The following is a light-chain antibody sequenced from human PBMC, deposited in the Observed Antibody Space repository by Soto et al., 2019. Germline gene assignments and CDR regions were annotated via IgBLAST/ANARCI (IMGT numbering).Light chain of an antibody. V-gene: IGKV3-20*01. CDR2: GAS. J-gene: IGKJ1*01. CDR1: QSVSSSY. CDR3: QQYGSPPWT. Sequence: EIVVTQSPGTLSLSPGERATLSCRASQSVSSSYLAWYQQKPGQAPRLLIYGASSRATGIPDRFSGSGSGTDFTLTISRLEPEDFAVYYCQQYGSPPWTFGQGTKVDIK.